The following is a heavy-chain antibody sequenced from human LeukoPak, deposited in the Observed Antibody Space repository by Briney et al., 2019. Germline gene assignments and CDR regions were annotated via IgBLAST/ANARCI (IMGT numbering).Heavy chain of an antibody. CDR1: GASISSYY. CDR3: ATLTGGDDAFDI. Sequence: SETLSLTCTVSGASISSYYWSWIRQPPGKGLEWIGYIFYTGSTNYNPSLKSRVTISVLTSKNRLSLKLSSVTAADTAVYYCATLTGGDDAFDIWGQGTMVTVSS. CDR2: IFYTGST. J-gene: IGHJ3*02. D-gene: IGHD4-23*01. V-gene: IGHV4-59*01.